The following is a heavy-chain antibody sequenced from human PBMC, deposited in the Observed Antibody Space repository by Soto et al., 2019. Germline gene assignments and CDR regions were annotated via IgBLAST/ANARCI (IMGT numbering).Heavy chain of an antibody. CDR3: ARDRTPPRYYYDSSGYYYGYYYYYGMDV. D-gene: IGHD3-22*01. J-gene: IGHJ6*02. CDR1: GGTFSSYA. CDR2: IIPIFGTA. V-gene: IGHV1-69*12. Sequence: QVQLVQSGAEVKKPGSSVKVSCKASGGTFSSYAISWVRQAPGQGLEWMGGIIPIFGTANYAQKFQGRVTITADESTSTAYMELSSLRSEDTAVYYCARDRTPPRYYYDSSGYYYGYYYYYGMDVWGQGTTVTVSS.